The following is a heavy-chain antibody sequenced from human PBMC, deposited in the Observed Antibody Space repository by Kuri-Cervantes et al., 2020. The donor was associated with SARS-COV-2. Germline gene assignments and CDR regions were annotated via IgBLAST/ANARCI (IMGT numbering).Heavy chain of an antibody. CDR2: VSPIFGTA. D-gene: IGHD3-3*01. V-gene: IGHV1-69*13. CDR1: GYTFTHYY. Sequence: SVKVSCKASGYTFTHYYIHWVRQAPGQGLEWMGWVSPIFGTANYAQKFQGRVTITADESTSTAYMELSSLRSEDTAVYYCARDLYYDFWSGKRNQYYYGMDVWGQGTTVTVSS. J-gene: IGHJ6*02. CDR3: ARDLYYDFWSGKRNQYYYGMDV.